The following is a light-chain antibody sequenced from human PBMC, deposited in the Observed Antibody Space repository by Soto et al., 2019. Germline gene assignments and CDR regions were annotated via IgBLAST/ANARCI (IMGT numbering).Light chain of an antibody. V-gene: IGLV1-40*01. CDR3: QSYDTSMSDLYV. Sequence: QSVLTQPPSVSGTPVQKVTISCTGSSSKIGAGYEVNWYQQLPGTAPKLLIYAYNNRPSGVPERFSGSKSGTSASLAITGLQADDEADYYCQSYDTSMSDLYVFGTGTKVTVL. CDR2: AYN. J-gene: IGLJ1*01. CDR1: SSKIGAGYE.